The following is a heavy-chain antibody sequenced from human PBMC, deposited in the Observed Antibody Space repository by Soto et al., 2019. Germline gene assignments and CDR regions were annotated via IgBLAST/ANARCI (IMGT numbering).Heavy chain of an antibody. J-gene: IGHJ6*02. Sequence: PSETLSLTCTVSGGSISSYYWSWIRQPPGKGLEWIGYIYYSGSTNHNPSLKSRVTISVDTSKNQFSLKLSSVTAADTAVYYCARDRGYCSGGSCYSYYYYYGMDVWGQGTTVTVSS. D-gene: IGHD2-15*01. V-gene: IGHV4-59*01. CDR1: GGSISSYY. CDR2: IYYSGST. CDR3: ARDRGYCSGGSCYSYYYYYGMDV.